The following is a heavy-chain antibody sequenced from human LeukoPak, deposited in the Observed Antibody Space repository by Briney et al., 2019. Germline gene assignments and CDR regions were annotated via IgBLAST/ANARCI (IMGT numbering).Heavy chain of an antibody. CDR1: GYTFTGYY. CDR3: AREDIGYCSGGSCYLI. D-gene: IGHD2-15*01. Sequence: ASVKVSCKASGYTFTGYYMHWVRQAPGQGLEWMGWINPNSGGTNYAQKFQGRVTMTRDTSISTAYMELSRLRSDDTAVYYCAREDIGYCSGGSCYLIWGQGTMVTVSS. CDR2: INPNSGGT. V-gene: IGHV1-2*02. J-gene: IGHJ3*02.